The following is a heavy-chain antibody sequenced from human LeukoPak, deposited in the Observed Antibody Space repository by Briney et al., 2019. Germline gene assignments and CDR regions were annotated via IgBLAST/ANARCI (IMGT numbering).Heavy chain of an antibody. CDR2: ISYDGSNK. CDR1: GFTFSSYA. V-gene: IGHV3-30*04. CDR3: ARARVTSSPDDY. Sequence: GGSLRLSCAASGFTFSSYAMHWVRQAPGKGLEWVAVISYDGSNKYYADSVKGRFTISRDNSKNTLYLQMNSLRAEDTAVYYCARARVTSSPDDYWGQGTLVTVSS. D-gene: IGHD3-10*01. J-gene: IGHJ4*02.